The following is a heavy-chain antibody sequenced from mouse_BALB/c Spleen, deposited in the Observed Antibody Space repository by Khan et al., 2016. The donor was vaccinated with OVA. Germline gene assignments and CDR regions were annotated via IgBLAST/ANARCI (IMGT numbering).Heavy chain of an antibody. CDR1: GFNIKDTY. Sequence: EVELVESGAELVKPGASVRLSCTASGFNIKDTYIHWVKQRPEQGLEWIGRIAPANGNTKYDPKFQDKATITSDTSSNTSYLQLSSLTSEDTAVYSAARPSYVPRFFEFWSARTTVTVSS. CDR2: IAPANGNT. V-gene: IGHV14-3*02. J-gene: IGHJ1*01. CDR3: ARPSYVPRFFEF.